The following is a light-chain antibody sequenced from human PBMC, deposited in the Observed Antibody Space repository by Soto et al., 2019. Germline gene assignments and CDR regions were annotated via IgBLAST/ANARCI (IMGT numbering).Light chain of an antibody. J-gene: IGKJ1*01. CDR1: QSISSY. Sequence: DIQMTQSPSSLSAYVRDRVTNTCRASQSISSYLNWYQQNPGKAPKLLFYAASSFQSGVPSRFSGSGSGTDFTLTISSLQPEDFATYYCQQSYSTPQTFGQGTKV. V-gene: IGKV1-39*01. CDR2: AAS. CDR3: QQSYSTPQT.